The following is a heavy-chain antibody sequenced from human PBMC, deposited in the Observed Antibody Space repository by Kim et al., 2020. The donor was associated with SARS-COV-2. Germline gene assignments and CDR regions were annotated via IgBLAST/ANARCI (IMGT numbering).Heavy chain of an antibody. V-gene: IGHV4-34*01. CDR1: GGSFSGYY. CDR2: INHSGST. D-gene: IGHD6-6*01. J-gene: IGHJ4*02. Sequence: SETLSLTCAVYGGSFSGYYWSWIRQPPGKGLEWIGEINHSGSTNYNPSLKSRVTISVDTSKNQFSLKLSSVTAADTAVYYCASRPSDSSSATYYFDYWGQGTLVTVSS. CDR3: ASRPSDSSSATYYFDY.